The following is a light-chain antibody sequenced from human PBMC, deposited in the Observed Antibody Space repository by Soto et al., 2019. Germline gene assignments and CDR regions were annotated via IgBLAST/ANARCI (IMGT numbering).Light chain of an antibody. Sequence: EIVLTQSPGTLSLSPGERATLSCRASQSVSSSYLAWYQQKPGQAPRLLIYGASSRATGIPDRFSGSGSATDFTLTISRLEPEDFEVYYCQQYDSSPVTFGQGTKVEIK. V-gene: IGKV3-20*01. CDR1: QSVSSSY. J-gene: IGKJ1*01. CDR2: GAS. CDR3: QQYDSSPVT.